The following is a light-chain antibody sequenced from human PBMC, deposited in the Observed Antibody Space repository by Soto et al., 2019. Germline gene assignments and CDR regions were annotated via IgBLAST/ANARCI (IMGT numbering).Light chain of an antibody. V-gene: IGLV2-14*01. Sequence: QSVLTQPASVSGSPGQSITISCSRSSSDIGAYNYVSWYQHHPGKVPKVMIYEVTNRPSGVSNRFSGSKSGNTASLTISGLQAEDEADYYCSSYTSSSTLVFGGGTKLTVL. CDR1: SSDIGAYNY. CDR3: SSYTSSSTLV. J-gene: IGLJ3*02. CDR2: EVT.